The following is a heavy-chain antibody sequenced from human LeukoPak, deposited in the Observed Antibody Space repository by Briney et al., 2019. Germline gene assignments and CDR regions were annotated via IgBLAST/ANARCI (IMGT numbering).Heavy chain of an antibody. V-gene: IGHV1-8*03. J-gene: IGHJ6*03. D-gene: IGHD6-13*01. CDR1: GYTFTSYD. Sequence: GASVKVSCKASGYTFTSYDINWVRQATGQGLEWMGWMNPNSGNTGYAQKFQGRVTITRNTSISTAYMELSSLRSEDTAVYYCARVSITAAGTAYYYYYCYMDVWGKGTTVTVSS. CDR3: ARVSITAAGTAYYYYYCYMDV. CDR2: MNPNSGNT.